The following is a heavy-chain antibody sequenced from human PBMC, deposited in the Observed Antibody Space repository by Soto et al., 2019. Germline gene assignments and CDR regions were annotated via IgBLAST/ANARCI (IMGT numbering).Heavy chain of an antibody. V-gene: IGHV4-59*01. CDR3: ARASQYYGSGPFDF. CDR1: GGSLSSYF. Sequence: QVQLQESGPGLVKPSETLSLSCSVSGGSLSSYFWTWIRQTPGRGLEWIGHVYYSGHTKYNPSLTSRVPFSVDTSNNPFVLTLTSVTAADTATYFCARASQYYGSGPFDFWGQGTLVTVSS. J-gene: IGHJ4*02. D-gene: IGHD3-10*01. CDR2: VYYSGHT.